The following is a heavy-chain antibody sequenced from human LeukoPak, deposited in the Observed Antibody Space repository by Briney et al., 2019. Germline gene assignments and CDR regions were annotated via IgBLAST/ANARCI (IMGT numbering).Heavy chain of an antibody. CDR3: AKPEAEMATIKVDFDY. D-gene: IGHD5-24*01. J-gene: IGHJ4*02. V-gene: IGHV3-30*18. Sequence: GGSLRLSCAASGFTFSSYGMHWVRQAPGKGLEWVAVISYDGSNKYYADSVKGRFTISRDNSKNTLYLQMNSLRAEDTAVYYCAKPEAEMATIKVDFDYWGRGTLVTVSS. CDR1: GFTFSSYG. CDR2: ISYDGSNK.